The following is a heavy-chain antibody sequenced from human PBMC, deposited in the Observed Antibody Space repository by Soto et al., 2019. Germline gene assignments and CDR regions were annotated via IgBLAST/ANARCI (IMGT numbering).Heavy chain of an antibody. CDR1: GYTFTSYG. CDR3: ARDYRYDYIWGSHPNPPTDAFDI. D-gene: IGHD3-16*01. V-gene: IGHV1-18*01. Sequence: ASVKVSCKASGYTFTSYGISWVRQAPGQGLEWMGWTSAYNGNTNYAQKLQGRVTMTTDTSTSTAYMELRSLRSDDTAVYYCARDYRYDYIWGSHPNPPTDAFDIWGQGTMVTVSS. J-gene: IGHJ3*02. CDR2: TSAYNGNT.